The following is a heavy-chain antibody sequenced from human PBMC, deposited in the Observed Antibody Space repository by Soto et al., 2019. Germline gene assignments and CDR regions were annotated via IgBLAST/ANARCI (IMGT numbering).Heavy chain of an antibody. CDR1: GFTFTRSA. CDR3: ADRIIAPSPYYFDY. J-gene: IGHJ4*02. V-gene: IGHV1-58*02. CDR2: IVVGSGNT. D-gene: IGHD6-13*01. Sequence: ASVKVSCKASGFTFTRSAMQWVRQARGQRLEWIGWIVVGSGNTNYAQKFQERVTITRDMSTSTAYMELSSLRSEDTAVYYCADRIIAPSPYYFDYWGQGTLVTVSS.